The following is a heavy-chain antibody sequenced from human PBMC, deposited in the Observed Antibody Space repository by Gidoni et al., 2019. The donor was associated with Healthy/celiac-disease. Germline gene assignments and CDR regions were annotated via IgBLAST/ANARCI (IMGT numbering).Heavy chain of an antibody. J-gene: IGHJ5*02. CDR1: GFTFRSYS. V-gene: IGHV3-21*01. D-gene: IGHD6-19*01. CDR2: SSSSSSYI. CDR3: ARDGPGIAVAGTGGGWFDP. Sequence: EVQLVESGGGLPKPGGSLRLPCAASGFTFRSYSMNWVRQAPGRGLEWVSSSSSSSSYIYYADSVKGRFTISRDNAKNSLYLQMNSLRAEDTAVYYCARDGPGIAVAGTGGGWFDPWGQGTLVTVSS.